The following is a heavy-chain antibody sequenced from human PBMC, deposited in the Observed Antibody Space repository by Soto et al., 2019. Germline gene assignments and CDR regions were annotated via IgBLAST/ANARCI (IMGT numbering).Heavy chain of an antibody. V-gene: IGHV4-59*08. CDR3: ARLMPSGWDFDY. J-gene: IGHJ4*02. D-gene: IGHD6-19*01. CDR1: GGSISSYY. CDR2: IYYSGST. Sequence: PSETLSLTCTVSGGSISSYYWSWIRQPPGKGLEWIGYIYYSGSTNYNPSLKSRVTISVDTSKNQFSLKLSSVTAADTAVYYCARLMPSGWDFDYWGQGTLVTVSS.